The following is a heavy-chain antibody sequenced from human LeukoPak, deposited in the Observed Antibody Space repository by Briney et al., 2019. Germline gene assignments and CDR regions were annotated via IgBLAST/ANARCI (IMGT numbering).Heavy chain of an antibody. CDR2: IRYDGSNK. V-gene: IGHV3-30*02. Sequence: GGSLRLSCAASGFTFSNFGMHWVRQAPGKGLEWVAFIRYDGSNKYYADSVKGRFTISRDNSKNTLYLQMNSLRAEDTAVYYCARDDGGDFNDAFDIWGQGTLVTVSS. D-gene: IGHD2-21*02. CDR1: GFTFSNFG. J-gene: IGHJ3*02. CDR3: ARDDGGDFNDAFDI.